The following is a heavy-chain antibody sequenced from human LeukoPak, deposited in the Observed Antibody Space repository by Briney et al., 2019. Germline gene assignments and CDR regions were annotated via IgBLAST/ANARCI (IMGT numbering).Heavy chain of an antibody. D-gene: IGHD5-12*01. CDR3: ARDSVVATITPYYFDY. CDR1: GFTFSSYS. Sequence: GGSLRLSCAASGFTFSSYSMNWVRQAPGKGLEWVSSISSSSSYIYYADSVKGRFTISRDNAKNSLYLQMNSLRAEDTAVYYCARDSVVATITPYYFDYWGHGTLVTVFS. V-gene: IGHV3-21*01. CDR2: ISSSSSYI. J-gene: IGHJ4*01.